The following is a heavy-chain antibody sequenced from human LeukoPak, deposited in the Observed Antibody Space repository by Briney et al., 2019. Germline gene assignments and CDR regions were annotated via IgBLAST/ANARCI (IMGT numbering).Heavy chain of an antibody. V-gene: IGHV5-51*01. D-gene: IGHD3/OR15-3a*01. CDR3: ASLWTPTYNDYFYIDA. CDR2: IYPLESDT. Sequence: GESLRISCKGSGYSFTSYWIGWVRQTPGKGLEWMGIIYPLESDTRYSPSFQGQVTISADKSINTAYLQWSSLRASDTAIYYCASLWTPTYNDYFYIDAWGTGTTVIVSS. CDR1: GYSFTSYW. J-gene: IGHJ6*03.